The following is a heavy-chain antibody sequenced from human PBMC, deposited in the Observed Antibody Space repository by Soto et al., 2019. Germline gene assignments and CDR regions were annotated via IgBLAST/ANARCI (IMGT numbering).Heavy chain of an antibody. CDR3: ARRERYYGSPGWFDP. CDR1: GGSISSFAYY. J-gene: IGHJ5*02. Sequence: SETLSLICSVSGGSISSFAYYLCWIRQPPGKGLEWIGTVYYNENTYYNPSLKSRVTISVDTAKNQFSLNLRSVTAADTAIYFCARRERYYGSPGWFDPWGQGTLVTVSS. D-gene: IGHD3-10*01. CDR2: VYYNENT. V-gene: IGHV4-39*01.